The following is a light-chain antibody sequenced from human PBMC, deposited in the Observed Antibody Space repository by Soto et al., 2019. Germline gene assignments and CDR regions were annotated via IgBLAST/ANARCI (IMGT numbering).Light chain of an antibody. Sequence: QAVVTQPPSVSGSPGQSITISCTGTSSDVGSQKLVSWYQQHPGKAPKVMIYEVTKRPSGVSDRFSGSKSGNTASLTISGLQAADEADYYCCSYVGARSYVFGSGTKVTVL. CDR2: EVT. CDR1: SSDVGSQKL. CDR3: CSYVGARSYV. J-gene: IGLJ1*01. V-gene: IGLV2-23*02.